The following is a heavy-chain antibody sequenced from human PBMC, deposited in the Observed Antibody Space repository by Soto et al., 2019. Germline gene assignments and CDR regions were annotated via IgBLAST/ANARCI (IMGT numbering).Heavy chain of an antibody. D-gene: IGHD3-16*01. Sequence: GGSLRLSCAASGFTFSSYAMQWVRQAPGKGLEWVAFISYDEINKYYADSVRGRFTISRDNPKNTLYLEINSLRSEDTAVYYCVRDLEIKFGGVTGADYWGQGILVTVSS. J-gene: IGHJ4*02. V-gene: IGHV3-30-3*01. CDR2: ISYDEINK. CDR3: VRDLEIKFGGVTGADY. CDR1: GFTFSSYA.